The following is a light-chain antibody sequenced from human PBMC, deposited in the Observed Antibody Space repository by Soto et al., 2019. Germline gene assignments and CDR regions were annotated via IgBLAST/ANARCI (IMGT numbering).Light chain of an antibody. J-gene: IGLJ3*02. CDR1: SSNIGNNY. V-gene: IGLV1-51*01. CDR2: DNN. Sequence: QSVLTQPPSVSAAPGQKVTISCSGFSSNIGNNYVSWYQQLPGTAPKLLIYDNNKRPSGIPDRFSGSKSGTSATLGITGLQTGDEADYYCGTWDSSLSAEVFGGGTKLTVL. CDR3: GTWDSSLSAEV.